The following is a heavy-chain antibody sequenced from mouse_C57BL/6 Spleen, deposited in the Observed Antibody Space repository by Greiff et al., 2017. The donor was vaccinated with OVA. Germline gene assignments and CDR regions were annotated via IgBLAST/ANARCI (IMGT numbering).Heavy chain of an antibody. CDR2: ISSGSSTI. CDR1: GFTFSDYG. CDR3: ARPYYGSSYWYFDV. Sequence: EVQGVESGGGLVKPGGSLKLSCAASGFTFSDYGMHWVRQAPEKGLEWVAYISSGSSTIYYADTVKGRVTISRDNAKNTLFLQMTSLRSKDTAMYYCARPYYGSSYWYFDVWGTGTTVTVSS. J-gene: IGHJ1*03. D-gene: IGHD1-1*01. V-gene: IGHV5-17*01.